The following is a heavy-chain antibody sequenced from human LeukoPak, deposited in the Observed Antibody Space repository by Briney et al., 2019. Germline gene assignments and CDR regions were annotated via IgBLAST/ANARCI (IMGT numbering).Heavy chain of an antibody. CDR2: ISNIGKT. CDR3: AKDMWDPVVVAAPGAFDI. V-gene: IGHV4-59*01. J-gene: IGHJ3*02. CDR1: GDSISRYY. Sequence: SETLSLTCTVSGDSISRYYWNWIRQPPGKGLEWIGSISNIGKTNFNPSLKSRGTISVDTSKNQFSLKLSSVTAADTAVYYCAKDMWDPVVVAAPGAFDIWGQGTMVTVSS. D-gene: IGHD2-15*01.